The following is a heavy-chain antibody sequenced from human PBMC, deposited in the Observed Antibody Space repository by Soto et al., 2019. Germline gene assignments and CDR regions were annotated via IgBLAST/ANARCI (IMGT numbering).Heavy chain of an antibody. V-gene: IGHV1-69*13. Sequence: SVKVSCKASGGTFSSNAISWVRQAPGQGLEWMGGIIPIFGTANYAQKFQGRVTITADESTSTAYMELSSLRSGDTAVYYCARDLIEYYDFWSGQTPVYYYGMDVWGQGTTVTVSS. J-gene: IGHJ6*02. CDR3: ARDLIEYYDFWSGQTPVYYYGMDV. D-gene: IGHD3-3*01. CDR1: GGTFSSNA. CDR2: IIPIFGTA.